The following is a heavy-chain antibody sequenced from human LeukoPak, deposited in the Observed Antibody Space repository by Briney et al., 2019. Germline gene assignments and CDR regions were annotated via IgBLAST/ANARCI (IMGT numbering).Heavy chain of an antibody. Sequence: ASVKVSCKASGYTFTGYYMHWVRQAPGQGLEWMGWINPNSGGTNYAQKFQGRVTMTRDTSISTACMELSRLRSDDTAVYYCARDWRLSYEFQHWGQGTLVTVSS. D-gene: IGHD3-16*02. CDR1: GYTFTGYY. CDR3: ARDWRLSYEFQH. V-gene: IGHV1-2*02. CDR2: INPNSGGT. J-gene: IGHJ1*01.